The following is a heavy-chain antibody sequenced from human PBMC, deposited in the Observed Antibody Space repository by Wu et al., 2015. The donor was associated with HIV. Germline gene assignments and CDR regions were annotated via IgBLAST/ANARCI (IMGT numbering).Heavy chain of an antibody. J-gene: IGHJ3*02. Sequence: QVQLVQSGAEVKKPGASVKVSCKASGYTFTSYGISWVRQAPGQGLEWMGWISAYNGNTNYAQKLQGRVTMTTDTSTSTAYMELRSLRSDDTAVYYCASRSYYDSSGYYSHAFDIWGQGTMVTVSS. CDR2: ISAYNGNT. CDR1: GYTFTSYG. D-gene: IGHD3-22*01. CDR3: ASRSYYDSSGYYSHAFDI. V-gene: IGHV1-18*01.